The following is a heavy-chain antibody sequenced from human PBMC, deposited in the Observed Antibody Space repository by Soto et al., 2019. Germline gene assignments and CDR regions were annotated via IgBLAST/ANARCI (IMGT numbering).Heavy chain of an antibody. CDR2: IWYEGSNK. D-gene: IGHD6-13*01. CDR3: AKDGVGSSWPLLGY. CDR1: GFTFSCCG. J-gene: IGHJ4*02. V-gene: IGHV3-33*06. Sequence: QVQLVESGGGVVQPGRSLRLSCAASGFTFSCCGMHWVRQAPGKGLEWVAFIWYEGSNKYYADSVKGRFTISRDNSKNTVYLEMNSLRADDTAVYYCAKDGVGSSWPLLGYCGQGTLVTVSS.